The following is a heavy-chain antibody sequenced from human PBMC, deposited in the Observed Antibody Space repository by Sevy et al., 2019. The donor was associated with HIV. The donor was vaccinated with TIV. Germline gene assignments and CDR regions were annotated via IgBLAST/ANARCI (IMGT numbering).Heavy chain of an antibody. CDR3: GKCTLWVYDPTNRKCGMDV. CDR1: GYNFINYG. CDR2: SSPFTGSP. Sequence: ASVKVSCKDSGYNFINYGISWVRQAPGQGLEWVGGSSPFTGSPNYPQKLQDRVTVTTDTATNTAYMELRNLRSDDTAVYYCGKCTLWVYDPTNRKCGMDVWGQGTTVTVSS. V-gene: IGHV1-18*01. D-gene: IGHD5-12*01. J-gene: IGHJ6*02.